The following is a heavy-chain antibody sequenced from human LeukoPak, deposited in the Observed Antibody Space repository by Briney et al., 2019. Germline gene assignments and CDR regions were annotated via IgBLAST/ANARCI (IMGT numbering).Heavy chain of an antibody. CDR3: ARGSSSGWYGGWFDP. CDR1: GGSVSSGTYY. Sequence: SETLSLTCTVSGGSVSSGTYYWSWIRQPPGKGLEWIGYIYYTGSTNYNPSLKSRLTISVDTSKNQFSLKLSSVTAADTAVYYCARGSSSGWYGGWFDPWGQGTLVTVSS. V-gene: IGHV4-61*01. CDR2: IYYTGST. J-gene: IGHJ5*02. D-gene: IGHD6-19*01.